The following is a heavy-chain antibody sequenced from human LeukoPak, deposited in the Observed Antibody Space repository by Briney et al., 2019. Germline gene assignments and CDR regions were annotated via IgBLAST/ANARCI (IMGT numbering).Heavy chain of an antibody. J-gene: IGHJ5*01. CDR2: INSDRSST. D-gene: IGHD6-6*01. Sequence: GGSLRLSCAASGFTFSSCWMHWVRHAPGKGVVGGSRINSDRSSTSYADSVKGRFTISRDNAKNSLYLKMNSLRAEDTAVYYCARAIIAAREGWFDCWGQGTLVTVSS. CDR3: ARAIIAAREGWFDC. V-gene: IGHV3-74*01. CDR1: GFTFSSCW.